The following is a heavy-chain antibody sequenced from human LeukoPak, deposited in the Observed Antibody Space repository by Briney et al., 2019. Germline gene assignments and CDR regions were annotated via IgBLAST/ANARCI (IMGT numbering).Heavy chain of an antibody. CDR3: ARHRGIWYSSGWLDY. J-gene: IGHJ4*02. Sequence: SETLSLTCTVSGYSISSGFYWGWIRQPPGKGLEWIGSVYHSGSTYYNPSLKSRVTISVDTSKNQFSLKLSSVTAADTAVYYCARHRGIWYSSGWLDYWGQGTLVTVSS. V-gene: IGHV4-38-2*02. D-gene: IGHD6-19*01. CDR1: GYSISSGFY. CDR2: VYHSGST.